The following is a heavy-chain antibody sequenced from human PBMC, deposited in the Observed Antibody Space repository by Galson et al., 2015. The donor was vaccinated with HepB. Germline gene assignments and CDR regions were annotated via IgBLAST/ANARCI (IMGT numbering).Heavy chain of an antibody. CDR1: GGSISSYY. D-gene: IGHD2/OR15-2a*01. V-gene: IGHV4-59*08. Sequence: ETLSLTCTVSGGSISSYYWSWIRQPPGKGLEWIGYIYYSGSTNYNPSLKSRVTISVDTSKNQFSLKLSSVTAADTAVYYCARPRNRGDAFDIWGQGTMVTVSS. CDR2: IYYSGST. CDR3: ARPRNRGDAFDI. J-gene: IGHJ3*02.